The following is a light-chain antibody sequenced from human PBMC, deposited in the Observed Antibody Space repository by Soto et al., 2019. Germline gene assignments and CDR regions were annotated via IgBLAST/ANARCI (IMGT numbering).Light chain of an antibody. CDR3: KQLFDSPIT. J-gene: IGKJ5*01. CDR1: QVISTS. Sequence: DIQLTQSPSFMAPSIGESVTLTCRASQVISTSLAWYQVKPGKAPKLLIYAASTLESGVPSRFSATVSGTEFSLTITSLQPEEFATYYCKQLFDSPITVGQGTRLEIK. V-gene: IGKV1-9*01. CDR2: AAS.